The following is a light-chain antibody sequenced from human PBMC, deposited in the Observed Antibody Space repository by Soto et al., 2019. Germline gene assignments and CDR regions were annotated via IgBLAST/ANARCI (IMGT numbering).Light chain of an antibody. CDR3: TSHTASSTWV. CDR1: SSDVGYDNY. J-gene: IGLJ3*02. V-gene: IGLV2-14*01. Sequence: QSVLTQPASVSGSPGQSITISCTGTSSDVGYDNYVSWFQQHPGKAPKLMIYEVSRRPSGVSNRFSGSKSANTASLTISGLQAEDEGDYYCTSHTASSTWVFGGGTKLTVL. CDR2: EVS.